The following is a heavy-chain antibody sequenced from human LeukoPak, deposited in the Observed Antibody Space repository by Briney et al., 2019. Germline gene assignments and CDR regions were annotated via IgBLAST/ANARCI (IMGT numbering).Heavy chain of an antibody. CDR2: INPNSGGT. J-gene: IGHJ4*02. CDR1: GYTFTGYF. CDR3: ASLGDKYGSGSYAPFDY. D-gene: IGHD3-10*01. Sequence: ASVKVSCKASGYTFTGYFMHWVRQAPGQGLERMGWINPNSGGTNYAQKLQGRVTMTRDTSINTAYMEVSRLRSDDTAVYYCASLGDKYGSGSYAPFDYWGQGTLVTVSS. V-gene: IGHV1-2*02.